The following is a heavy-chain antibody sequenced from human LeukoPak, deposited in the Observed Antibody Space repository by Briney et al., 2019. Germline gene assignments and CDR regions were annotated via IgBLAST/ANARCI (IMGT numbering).Heavy chain of an antibody. J-gene: IGHJ4*02. Sequence: ASVKVSCKASGGTFSSYAISWVRQAPGQGLEWMGGIIPIFGTANYAQKFQGRVTITADESTSTAYMGLSSLRSEDTAVYYCARGAYSSSWYPYWGQGTLVTVSS. CDR1: GGTFSSYA. D-gene: IGHD6-13*01. CDR3: ARGAYSSSWYPY. V-gene: IGHV1-69*13. CDR2: IIPIFGTA.